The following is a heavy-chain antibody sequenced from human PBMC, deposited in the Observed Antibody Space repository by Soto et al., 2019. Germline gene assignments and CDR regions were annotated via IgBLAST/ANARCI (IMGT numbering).Heavy chain of an antibody. Sequence: HGESLKISCKGSGYSFTSYWIGWVRQMPGKGLEWMGIIYPGDSDTRYSPSFQGQVTISADKSISTAYLQWSSLKASDTAVYYCARELESEFGDDAFDLWGQGTMVTVSS. CDR1: GYSFTSYW. V-gene: IGHV5-51*01. CDR2: IYPGDSDT. D-gene: IGHD3-3*01. J-gene: IGHJ3*01. CDR3: ARELESEFGDDAFDL.